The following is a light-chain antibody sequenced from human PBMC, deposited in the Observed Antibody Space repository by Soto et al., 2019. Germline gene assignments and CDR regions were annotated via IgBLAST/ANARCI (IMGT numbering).Light chain of an antibody. CDR2: LGS. Sequence: DIVMTQSPLSLPVTPGEPASISCRSSQSLLHSNGYNYLDWYLQKPGQSPHLLIYLGSNRASGLPDRFSGSGSGTDFTLKISRVEAEEVGVYYCMQALQTRWTFGQGAKVEIK. CDR3: MQALQTRWT. J-gene: IGKJ1*01. V-gene: IGKV2-28*01. CDR1: QSLLHSNGYNY.